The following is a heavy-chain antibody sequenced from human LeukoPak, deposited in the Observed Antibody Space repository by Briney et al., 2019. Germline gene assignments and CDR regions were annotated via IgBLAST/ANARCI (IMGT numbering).Heavy chain of an antibody. D-gene: IGHD3-22*01. Sequence: PGGSLRLSCAASGFTFSDHYMEWVRQAPGKGLEWVGRIKSKTDGGTTDYAAPVKGRFTISRDDSKNTLYLQMNSLKTEDTAVYYCTTSDYYYDSSGYPHYFDYWGQGTLVTVSS. CDR1: GFTFSDHY. CDR2: IKSKTDGGTT. V-gene: IGHV3-15*01. CDR3: TTSDYYYDSSGYPHYFDY. J-gene: IGHJ4*02.